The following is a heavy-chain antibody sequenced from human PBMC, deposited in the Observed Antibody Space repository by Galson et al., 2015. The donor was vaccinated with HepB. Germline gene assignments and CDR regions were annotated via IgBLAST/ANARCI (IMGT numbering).Heavy chain of an antibody. J-gene: IGHJ4*02. CDR3: TTDPLHPFC. CDR1: GGSFSGYD. Sequence: LTCAVYGGSFSGYDWTWIRQPPGKGLEWIGEITHKGTTNYNPSLNSRVTMSVDTSKSQFSLQMNNLKTEDTALYFCTTDPLHPFCWGQGTLVTVSS. CDR2: ITHKGTT. D-gene: IGHD2/OR15-2a*01. V-gene: IGHV4-34*07.